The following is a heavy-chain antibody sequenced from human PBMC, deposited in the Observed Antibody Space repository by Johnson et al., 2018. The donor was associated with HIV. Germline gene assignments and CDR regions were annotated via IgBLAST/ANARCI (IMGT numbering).Heavy chain of an antibody. D-gene: IGHD6-6*01. V-gene: IGHV3-74*01. CDR3: ARDRAPVYSSSSTPFDALDI. CDR1: GINFGSYW. CDR2: IKSDGSYT. J-gene: IGHJ3*02. Sequence: VQLVESGGGVVQPGTSLRLSCAASGINFGSYWMHWFRQAPGKGLVWVSHIKSDGSYTNYADSVKGRFTIPRDNSKSTLYLQMNSLRVEDTAVYYCARDRAPVYSSSSTPFDALDIWGQGTVVTVSS.